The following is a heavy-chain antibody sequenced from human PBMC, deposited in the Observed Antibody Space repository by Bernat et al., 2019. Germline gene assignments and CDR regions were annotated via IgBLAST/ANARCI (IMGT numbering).Heavy chain of an antibody. CDR1: GGSISSSSYY. D-gene: IGHD2-21*02. CDR2: IYYSGST. CDR3: ARLVGVTADY. Sequence: QLQLQESGPGLVKPSETLSLTCTVSGGSISSSSYYWGWIRQPPGKGLEWIGSIYYSGSTYYNPSLKSRVTISVDTSKNQFSLKLSSVAAADTAVYYCARLVGVTADYWGQGTLVTVSS. V-gene: IGHV4-39*01. J-gene: IGHJ4*02.